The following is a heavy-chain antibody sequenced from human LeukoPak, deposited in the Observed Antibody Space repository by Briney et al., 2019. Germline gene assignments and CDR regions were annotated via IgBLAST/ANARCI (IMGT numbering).Heavy chain of an antibody. CDR1: GYTFSTYW. CDR2: FYPGDSDT. V-gene: IGHV5-51*01. Sequence: GESLKISCKGSGYTFSTYWIAWVRQMPGKGLEWMGIFYPGDSDTRYSPSFQGQVTISADKSISTAYLQWSSLKASDTAMYYCARLGDYYYYMDVWGKGTTVTVSS. CDR3: ARLGDYYYYMDV. J-gene: IGHJ6*03. D-gene: IGHD6-13*01.